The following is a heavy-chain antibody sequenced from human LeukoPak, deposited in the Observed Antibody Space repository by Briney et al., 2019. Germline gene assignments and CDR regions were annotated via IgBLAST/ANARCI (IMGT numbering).Heavy chain of an antibody. J-gene: IGHJ1*01. V-gene: IGHV3-53*01. CDR3: ATQSGYDSSGSLYFQH. CDR2: TYSGGST. Sequence: GGSLRLSCAASGFTVSSNYMSWVHQAPGKGPEWVSVTYSGGSTYYADSVKGRFTISRDNSKNTLCLQMNSLRAEDTAVYYCATQSGYDSSGSLYFQHWGQGTLVTVSS. D-gene: IGHD3-22*01. CDR1: GFTVSSNY.